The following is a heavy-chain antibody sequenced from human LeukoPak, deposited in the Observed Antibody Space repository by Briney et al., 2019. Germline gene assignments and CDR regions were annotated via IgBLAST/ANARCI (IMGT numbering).Heavy chain of an antibody. D-gene: IGHD4-17*01. V-gene: IGHV1-18*01. J-gene: IGHJ4*02. CDR1: GYTFSNYG. Sequence: ASVKVSFKASGYTFSNYGILWVRQAPGQGLEWMGWVSPYNDNTNYAQNFQGRVTMTTDTSTNLAYMELRSLRYDDTAVYYCAREGHDYGDNTPDYWGRGTLVTVSS. CDR2: VSPYNDNT. CDR3: AREGHDYGDNTPDY.